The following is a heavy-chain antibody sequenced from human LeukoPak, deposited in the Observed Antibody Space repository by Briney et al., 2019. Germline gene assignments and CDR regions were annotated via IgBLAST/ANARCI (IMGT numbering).Heavy chain of an antibody. CDR2: IYYSGST. CDR1: GVSISSYY. CDR3: ARAARTDTTVDY. V-gene: IGHV4-59*01. D-gene: IGHD1-14*01. J-gene: IGHJ4*02. Sequence: SETLSLTCTVSGVSISSYYWSWIRQPPGKGLEWIGYIYYSGSTNYNPSLKSRVTISVDTSKNQFSLKLSSVTAADTAVYYCARAARTDTTVDYWGQGTLVTVSS.